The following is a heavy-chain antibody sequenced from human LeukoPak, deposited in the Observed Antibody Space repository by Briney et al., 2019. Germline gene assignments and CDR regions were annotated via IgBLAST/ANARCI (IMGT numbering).Heavy chain of an antibody. CDR1: GFTFDDYA. V-gene: IGHV3-43*02. CDR3: AKDKLRSTNYYDRSGYILEY. Sequence: GVSLRLSCAASGFTFDDYAMHWVRQAPGKGLEWVSLISGDGGSTYYADSVKGRFTISRDNSKNSLYLQVNSLRTEDTAFYYCAKDKLRSTNYYDRSGYILEYWGQGTLVTVSS. J-gene: IGHJ4*02. D-gene: IGHD3-22*01. CDR2: ISGDGGST.